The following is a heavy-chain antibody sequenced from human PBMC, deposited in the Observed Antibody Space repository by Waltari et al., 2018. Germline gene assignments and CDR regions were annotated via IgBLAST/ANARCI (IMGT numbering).Heavy chain of an antibody. CDR1: GLPFSNHW. CDR3: AGDGIVVAGTPY. D-gene: IGHD6-19*01. CDR2: IKEDGNEN. Sequence: EVQLVESGGGLVQPGGSLRLPCAASGLPFSNHWMMWVRQAPGKGLEWVANIKEDGNENNYVDSVKGRFTISRDNAKGSLFLQMNSLRAEDTAVYHCAGDGIVVAGTPYWGPGTLVTVSS. V-gene: IGHV3-7*01. J-gene: IGHJ4*02.